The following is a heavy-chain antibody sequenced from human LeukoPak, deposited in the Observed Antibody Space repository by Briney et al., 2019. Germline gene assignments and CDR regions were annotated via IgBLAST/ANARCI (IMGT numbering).Heavy chain of an antibody. Sequence: SETLSLTCAVYGGSFSGYYWSWIRQPPGKGLEWIGEINHSGSTNYNPSLKSRVTISVDTSKNQFSLKLSSVTAADTAVYYCARAIRGIAVAGDAFDIWGQGTMVTVSS. V-gene: IGHV4-34*01. CDR1: GGSFSGYY. CDR2: INHSGST. D-gene: IGHD6-19*01. CDR3: ARAIRGIAVAGDAFDI. J-gene: IGHJ3*02.